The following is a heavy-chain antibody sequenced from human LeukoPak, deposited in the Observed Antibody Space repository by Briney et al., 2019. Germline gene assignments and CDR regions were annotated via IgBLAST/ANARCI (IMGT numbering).Heavy chain of an antibody. CDR1: GFAFSSYG. CDR3: ARDPQQWLVSHFDN. CDR2: IWYDGSIK. V-gene: IGHV3-33*01. D-gene: IGHD6-19*01. J-gene: IGHJ4*02. Sequence: GGSLRLSCAASGFAFSSYGMHWVRQAPGKGLEWLAVIWYDGSIKYYADSVKGRFTISRDNSKNTLYLQMNSLRAEDTAVYYCARDPQQWLVSHFDNWGQGILVTVSS.